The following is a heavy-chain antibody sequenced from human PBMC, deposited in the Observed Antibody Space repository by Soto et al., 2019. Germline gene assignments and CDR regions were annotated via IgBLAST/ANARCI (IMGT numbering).Heavy chain of an antibody. CDR3: AKFGGVYYDSSGFGY. J-gene: IGHJ4*02. V-gene: IGHV3-23*01. CDR2: ISGSGGST. CDR1: GFTFSSYA. Sequence: GGSLRLSCAASGFTFSSYAMSWVRQAPGKGLEWVSAISGSGGSTYYADSVKGRFTISRDNSKNTLYLQMNSLRAEDTAVYYCAKFGGVYYDSSGFGYWGQGTLVTVSS. D-gene: IGHD3-22*01.